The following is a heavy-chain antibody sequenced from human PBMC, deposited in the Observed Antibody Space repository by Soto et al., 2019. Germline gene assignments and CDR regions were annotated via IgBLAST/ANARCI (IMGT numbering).Heavy chain of an antibody. CDR3: AKDPVPQLLPSWWFDP. D-gene: IGHD2-2*01. V-gene: IGHV3-23*01. CDR2: ISGAGGNT. Sequence: EVQLLESGGGLVHPGGSLRLSWAASGCAFGAYAMTCVRQAPGKGLEWVSVISGAGGNTYYADSVKGRFTVSRDNSQKMLYLEMNSLRVEDTAIYYCAKDPVPQLLPSWWFDPWGQGTRVTVSS. CDR1: GCAFGAYA. J-gene: IGHJ5*02.